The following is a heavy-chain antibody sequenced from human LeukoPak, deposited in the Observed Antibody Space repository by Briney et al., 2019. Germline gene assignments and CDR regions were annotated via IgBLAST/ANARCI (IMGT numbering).Heavy chain of an antibody. D-gene: IGHD4-17*01. CDR1: GGSLSSGDSY. CDR2: IYYSGST. CDR3: ARDTGSWFDP. V-gene: IGHV4-30-4*01. Sequence: SQALSLTCTVSGGSLSSGDSYWSWIRQPPGKGLEWIGYIYYSGSTYYNPSLKSRVTISVDTSKNQFSLKLSSVTAADTAVYYCARDTGSWFDPWGQGTLVTVSS. J-gene: IGHJ5*02.